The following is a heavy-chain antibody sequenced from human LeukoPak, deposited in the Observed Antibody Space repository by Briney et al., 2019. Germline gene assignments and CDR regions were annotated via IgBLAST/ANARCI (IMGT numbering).Heavy chain of an antibody. J-gene: IGHJ3*02. D-gene: IGHD2-15*01. CDR2: IWYDGSNK. Sequence: GGSLRLSRAASGFTFSSYGMHWVRQAPGKGLEWVAVIWYDGSNKYYADSVKGRFTISRDNSKNTLYLQMNSLRAEDTAVYYCAKGRNDCSGGSCHYLDAFDIWGQGTMVTVSS. CDR1: GFTFSSYG. CDR3: AKGRNDCSGGSCHYLDAFDI. V-gene: IGHV3-33*06.